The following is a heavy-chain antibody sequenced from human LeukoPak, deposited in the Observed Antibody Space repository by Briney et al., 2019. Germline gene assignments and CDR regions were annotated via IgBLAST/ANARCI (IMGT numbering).Heavy chain of an antibody. CDR3: ARDHPAGGGGIDY. D-gene: IGHD3-16*01. CDR2: IKQDGSEK. J-gene: IGHJ4*02. Sequence: PGGSLRLSCAASGFTFSSYWMSWVRQAPGKGLKWVANIKQDGSEKYYVDSVKGRFTISRDNAKNSLYLQMNSLRAEDTAVYYCARDHPAGGGGIDYWGQGTLVTVSS. V-gene: IGHV3-7*01. CDR1: GFTFSSYW.